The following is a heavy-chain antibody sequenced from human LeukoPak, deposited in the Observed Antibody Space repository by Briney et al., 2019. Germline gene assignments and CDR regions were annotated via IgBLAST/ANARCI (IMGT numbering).Heavy chain of an antibody. Sequence: SVKVSCKASGGTFSSYAISWVRQAPGQGLEWMGGIIPIFGTANYAQKLQGRVTITADESTSTAYMELSSLRSEDTAVYYCARSFGVNYGMDVWGQGTTVTVSS. D-gene: IGHD3-3*01. J-gene: IGHJ6*02. CDR1: GGTFSSYA. CDR2: IIPIFGTA. V-gene: IGHV1-69*01. CDR3: ARSFGVNYGMDV.